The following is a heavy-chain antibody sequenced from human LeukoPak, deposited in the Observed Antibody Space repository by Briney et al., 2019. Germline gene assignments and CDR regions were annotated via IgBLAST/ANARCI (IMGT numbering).Heavy chain of an antibody. V-gene: IGHV5-51*01. D-gene: IGHD4-23*01. CDR1: GYGFSSYW. Sequence: GESPKISCQGSGYGFSSYWIGWVRQMPRKGREYMGIICDGSSGPRYSQSSQGQGTISADKSITTAYLQWSSLQTSDTAMYYCARHTTVGGSLRFGCWGQGTLV. CDR3: ARHTTVGGSLRFGC. J-gene: IGHJ4*02. CDR2: ICDGSSGP.